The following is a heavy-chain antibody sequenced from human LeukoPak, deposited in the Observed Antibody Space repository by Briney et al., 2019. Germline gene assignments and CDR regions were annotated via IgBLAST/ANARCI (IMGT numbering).Heavy chain of an antibody. Sequence: PGGSLRLSCAASGFTFSSFWMIWVRQAPGKGLEWVANIKEDGSVKNYVDSVKGRFTISRDNARNSLYLQMNSLRAEDTAVYYCARGSEWELLSCDHWGQGTLVTVSS. CDR3: ARGSEWELLSCDH. CDR1: GFTFSSFW. CDR2: IKEDGSVK. J-gene: IGHJ5*02. D-gene: IGHD1-26*01. V-gene: IGHV3-7*01.